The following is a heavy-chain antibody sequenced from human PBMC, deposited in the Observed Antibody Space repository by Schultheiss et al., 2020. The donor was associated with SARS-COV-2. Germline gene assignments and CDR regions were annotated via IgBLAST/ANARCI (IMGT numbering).Heavy chain of an antibody. D-gene: IGHD5-18*01. V-gene: IGHV3-48*01. CDR2: ISSSSSTI. Sequence: GGSLRLSCAASGFTFSSYSMNWVRQAPGKGLEWVSYISSSSSTIYYADSVKGRFTISRDNAKNSLYLQMNSLRAEDTAVYYCARDPGGYSCGPQYYFDYWGQGTLVTVSS. J-gene: IGHJ4*02. CDR3: ARDPGGYSCGPQYYFDY. CDR1: GFTFSSYS.